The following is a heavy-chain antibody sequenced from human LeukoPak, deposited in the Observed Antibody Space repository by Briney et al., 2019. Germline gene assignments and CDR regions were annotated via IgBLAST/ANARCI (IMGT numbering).Heavy chain of an antibody. D-gene: IGHD1-14*01. Sequence: GGSLTLSCAASGFTVITNDMTWVRQAPGKGLEWVSVLYSDGNTKYADSVQGRFTISRDNSKNTLYLEMTSLRPDDTAVYYCSRGVEPLAANTLAYWGQGTLVTVSS. CDR1: GFTVITND. CDR3: SRGVEPLAANTLAY. CDR2: LYSDGNT. V-gene: IGHV3-53*01. J-gene: IGHJ4*02.